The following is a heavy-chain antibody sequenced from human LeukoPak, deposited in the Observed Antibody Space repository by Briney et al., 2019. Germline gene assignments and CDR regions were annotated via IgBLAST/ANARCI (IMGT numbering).Heavy chain of an antibody. D-gene: IGHD3-10*01. CDR3: ARHYGSGSELDY. CDR1: GFSLSTSGMR. V-gene: IGHV2-70*04. J-gene: IGHJ4*02. Sequence: SGPALVQPTQTLTLTCPFSGFSLSTSGMRVSWIRQPPGKALEWLARIDWDDEKFYSTSLKTRLTSFKDTSKNQVVLTMPNMDPVDTATYYCARHYGSGSELDYWGQGTLVTVSS. CDR2: IDWDDEK.